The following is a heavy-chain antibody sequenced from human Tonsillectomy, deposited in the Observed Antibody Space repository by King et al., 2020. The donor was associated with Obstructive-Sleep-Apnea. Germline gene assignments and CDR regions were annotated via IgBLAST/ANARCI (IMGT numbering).Heavy chain of an antibody. CDR2: ISSDGSNK. CDR3: ARAQLLEEGFTYFYGMDV. CDR1: GFTFSSYA. D-gene: IGHD2-2*01. J-gene: IGHJ6*02. V-gene: IGHV3-30*04. Sequence: QLVQSGGGVVQPGRSLRLSCAASGFTFSSYAMHWVRQAPGKGLEWVAVISSDGSNKYYSDSVKGRFTISRDNSKNTLFLQMNSLRAEDTAVYYCARAQLLEEGFTYFYGMDVWGQGTTVTVSS.